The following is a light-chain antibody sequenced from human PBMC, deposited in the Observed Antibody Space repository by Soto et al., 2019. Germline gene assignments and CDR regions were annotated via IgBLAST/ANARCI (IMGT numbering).Light chain of an antibody. CDR1: QSVNSN. J-gene: IGKJ4*01. CDR2: GAT. V-gene: IGKV3-15*01. CDR3: QQYTDWPVLT. Sequence: EIVMTQSPVTLSVSPGERATLSWRANQSVNSNLAWYQQKPGQAPRLLVYGATTKATGIPARFSGSGSGTAFTLTISSLLSEDFAVYYCQQYTDWPVLTFGGGAKVEI.